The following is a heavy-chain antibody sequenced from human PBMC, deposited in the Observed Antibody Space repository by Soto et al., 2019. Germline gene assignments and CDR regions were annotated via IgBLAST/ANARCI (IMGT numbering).Heavy chain of an antibody. D-gene: IGHD3-10*01. V-gene: IGHV1-69*02. CDR2: IIPILGIA. CDR1: GGTFSSYT. CDR3: ARVYGSGVGYGMDV. J-gene: IGHJ6*02. Sequence: QVQLVQSGAEVKKPGSSVKVSCKASGGTFSSYTISWVRQAPGQGLEWMGRIIPILGIANYAQKFQGRVTITADKSTSTAYMELSSLRSEDTAVYYCARVYGSGVGYGMDVWGQGTTVTVSS.